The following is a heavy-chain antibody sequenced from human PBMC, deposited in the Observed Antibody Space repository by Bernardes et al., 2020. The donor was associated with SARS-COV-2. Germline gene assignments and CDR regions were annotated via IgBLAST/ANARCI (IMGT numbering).Heavy chain of an antibody. CDR1: GFTVSSNY. D-gene: IGHD4-17*01. J-gene: IGHJ5*02. V-gene: IGHV3-66*02. CDR2: IYSGGST. CDR3: ARDLRTWYDYRDNWFDP. Sequence: GGSLRLSCAASGFTVSSNYMSWVRQAPGKGLEWVSVIYSGGSTYYADSVKGRFTISRDNSKNTLYLQMNSLRAEDTAVYYCARDLRTWYDYRDNWFDPWGQGTLVTVSS.